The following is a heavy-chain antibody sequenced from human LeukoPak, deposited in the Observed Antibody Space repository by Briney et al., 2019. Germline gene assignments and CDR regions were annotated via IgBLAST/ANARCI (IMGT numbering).Heavy chain of an antibody. D-gene: IGHD5-24*01. J-gene: IGHJ4*02. CDR1: GYSFFSNYW. CDR3: ARASRDGYNQNFDY. CDR2: LYPGDSDS. Sequence: KDGESLKISFKAYGYSFFSNYWIAWARQMPGKGLEWMGILYPGDSDSRYSPSFQGQVTISADRSISTAYLHWSSLKVSDTAMYYCARASRDGYNQNFDYWGQGTLVTVSS. V-gene: IGHV5-51*01.